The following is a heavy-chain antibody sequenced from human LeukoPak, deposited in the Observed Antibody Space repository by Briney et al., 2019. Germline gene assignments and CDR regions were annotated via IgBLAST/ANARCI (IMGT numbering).Heavy chain of an antibody. CDR1: GYTFTSYG. J-gene: IGHJ3*02. D-gene: IGHD3-22*01. CDR2: ISAYNGNT. V-gene: IGHV1-18*01. Sequence: SVKVSCKASGYTFTSYGISWVRQAPGQGLEWMGWISAYNGNTNYAQKLQGRVTMTTDTSTSTAYMELRSLRSDDTAVYYCASPQGSGYYSSGSFDAFDIWGQGTMVTASS. CDR3: ASPQGSGYYSSGSFDAFDI.